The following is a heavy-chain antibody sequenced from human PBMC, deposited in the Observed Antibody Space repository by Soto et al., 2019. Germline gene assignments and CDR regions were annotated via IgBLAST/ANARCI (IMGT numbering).Heavy chain of an antibody. CDR2: ISSSSSYI. CDR1: GFTFSSYS. CDR3: ARDYYDYVWGSYSPNHYFDY. V-gene: IGHV3-21*01. J-gene: IGHJ4*02. D-gene: IGHD3-16*01. Sequence: EVQLVESGGGLVKPVGSLRLSCAASGFTFSSYSMNWVRQAPGKGLEWVSSISSSSSYIYYADSVKGRFTISRDNAKNSLYLQMNSLRAEDTAVYYCARDYYDYVWGSYSPNHYFDYWGQGTLVTVSS.